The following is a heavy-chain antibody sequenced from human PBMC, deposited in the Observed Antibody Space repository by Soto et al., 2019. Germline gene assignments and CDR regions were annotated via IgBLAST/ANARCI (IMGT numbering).Heavy chain of an antibody. D-gene: IGHD3-10*01. CDR3: ARDHLVRITMVRGVLHNWFDP. CDR1: GFTFSSYG. J-gene: IGHJ5*02. V-gene: IGHV3-33*01. CDR2: IWYDGSNK. Sequence: QVQLVESGGGVVQPGRSLRLSCAASGFTFSSYGMHWVRQAPGKGLEWVAVIWYDGSNKYYADSVKGRFTISRDTSKNTLYLQMNGLRAEDTAVYYCARDHLVRITMVRGVLHNWFDPWGQGTLVTVSS.